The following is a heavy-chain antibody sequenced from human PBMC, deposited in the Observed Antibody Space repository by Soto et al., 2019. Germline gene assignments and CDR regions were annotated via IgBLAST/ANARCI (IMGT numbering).Heavy chain of an antibody. CDR3: AHGAGWLFDY. CDR1: WFSLNTRAVG. D-gene: IGHD6-19*01. V-gene: IGHV2-5*02. J-gene: IGHJ4*02. Sequence: QITLEESGPALVKPTQTLTLTCTFSWFSLNTRAVGVGWIRQPPGKALEWLAFIYWDDNKYYSPSLKSRLTITKDTSKNQVVLTMTNTGPVDTATYYCAHGAGWLFDYGGQGTQVTVSS. CDR2: IYWDDNK.